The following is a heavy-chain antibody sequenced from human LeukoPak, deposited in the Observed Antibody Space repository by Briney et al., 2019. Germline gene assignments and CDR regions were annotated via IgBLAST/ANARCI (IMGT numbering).Heavy chain of an antibody. J-gene: IGHJ4*02. CDR2: IWYDGSNK. CDR1: GFTFSSYG. D-gene: IGHD2-15*01. CDR3: ARERLNCSGGSCYYYFDY. V-gene: IGHV3-33*01. Sequence: GGSLRLSCAASGFTFSSYGMHWVRQAPGKGLEWVAVIWYDGSNKYYADSVKGRFTISRDNSKNTLYLQMNSLRAEDTAVYYCARERLNCSGGSCYYYFDYWGQGTLVTVSP.